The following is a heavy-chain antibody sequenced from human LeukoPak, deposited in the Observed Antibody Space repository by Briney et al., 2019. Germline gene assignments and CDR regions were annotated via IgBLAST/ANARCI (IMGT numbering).Heavy chain of an antibody. V-gene: IGHV3-30*04. Sequence: GGSLRLSCAASGFTFSSYAMHWVRQAPGKGLEWVAVISYDGSNKYYADSVKGRFTISRDNSKNTLSLQMNSLTTEDTAVYFCARDFNWSSDYWGQGTLVTVSS. CDR1: GFTFSSYA. CDR2: ISYDGSNK. CDR3: ARDFNWSSDY. J-gene: IGHJ4*02. D-gene: IGHD5-24*01.